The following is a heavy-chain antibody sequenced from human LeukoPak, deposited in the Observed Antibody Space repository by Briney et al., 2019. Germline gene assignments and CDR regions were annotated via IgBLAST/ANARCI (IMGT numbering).Heavy chain of an antibody. CDR2: INPNSGGT. D-gene: IGHD5-12*01. CDR3: ARDGGYDFDY. Sequence: ASVKVSCKASGYTFTGYYIHWVRQAPGQGLEWMGWINPNSGGTKYAQKFQGWVTMTRDTSINTAYMEVSRLRSDDTAVYYCARDGGYDFDYWGQGTLVTVSP. CDR1: GYTFTGYY. V-gene: IGHV1-2*04. J-gene: IGHJ4*02.